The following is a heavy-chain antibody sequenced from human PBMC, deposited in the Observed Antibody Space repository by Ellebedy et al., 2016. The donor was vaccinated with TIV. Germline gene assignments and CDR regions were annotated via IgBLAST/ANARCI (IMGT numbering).Heavy chain of an antibody. Sequence: GESLKISCAASGFTFNSYAMHWVRQAPGKGLEWVAVISYDGSSKYYADSVKGRFTISRDNSMTTLYLEMNSLRAEDKAVYYCARDLDKSSGWYGGAAYWGQGTLVTVSS. CDR2: ISYDGSSK. CDR1: GFTFNSYA. J-gene: IGHJ4*02. CDR3: ARDLDKSSGWYGGAAY. D-gene: IGHD6-19*01. V-gene: IGHV3-30-3*01.